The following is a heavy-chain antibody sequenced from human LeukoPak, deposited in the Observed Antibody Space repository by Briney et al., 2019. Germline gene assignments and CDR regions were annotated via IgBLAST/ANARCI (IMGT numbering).Heavy chain of an antibody. D-gene: IGHD2-15*01. CDR2: IRYDGSDK. CDR3: AKDLDCSGGTCHKAFDC. CDR1: GFTLSTYG. V-gene: IGHV3-30*02. J-gene: IGHJ4*02. Sequence: GGSLRLSCVASGFTLSTYGMHWVRQAPGKGLEWVAFIRYDGSDKFYGDSVKGRFTTSRDNSKSTLYLQMSRLRVEDTAVYYCAKDLDCSGGTCHKAFDCWGQGTLVTASS.